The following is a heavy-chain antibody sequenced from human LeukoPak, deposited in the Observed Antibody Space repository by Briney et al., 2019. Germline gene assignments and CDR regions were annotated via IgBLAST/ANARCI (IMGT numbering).Heavy chain of an antibody. J-gene: IGHJ5*02. CDR1: GFTFSDYY. CDR2: ISSSGSTI. Sequence: GGSLRLSCAASGFTFSDYYMSWIRQAPGKGLEWVSYISSSGSTIYYADSVKGRFTISRDNAQNSLYLQMNSLRAEDTAVYYCATSIAARNWFDPWGQGTLVTVSS. V-gene: IGHV3-11*04. CDR3: ATSIAARNWFDP. D-gene: IGHD6-6*01.